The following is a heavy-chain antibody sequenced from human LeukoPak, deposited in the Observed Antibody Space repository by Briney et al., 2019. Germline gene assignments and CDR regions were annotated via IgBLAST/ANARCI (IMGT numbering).Heavy chain of an antibody. CDR1: GFTFSSYG. CDR2: IWYDGSNK. V-gene: IGHV3-30*02. D-gene: IGHD4-11*01. CDR3: AKDSSTSNPYYGLDV. Sequence: PGGSLRLSCAASGFTFSSYGMHWVRQAPGKGLEWVAAIWYDGSNKYYADSVKGRFTISRDNSKNTLYLQMDSLRAEDTAVYYCAKDSSTSNPYYGLDVWGQGTTVTVSS. J-gene: IGHJ6*02.